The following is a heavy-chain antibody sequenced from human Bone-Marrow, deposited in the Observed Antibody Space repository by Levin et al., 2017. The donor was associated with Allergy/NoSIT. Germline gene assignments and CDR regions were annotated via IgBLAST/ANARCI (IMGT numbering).Heavy chain of an antibody. J-gene: IGHJ3*02. D-gene: IGHD6-19*01. CDR3: AVVLEWLVAPLGAFDI. CDR2: IKQDGSEK. V-gene: IGHV3-7*01. Sequence: GGSLRLSCAASGFTFSSYWMSWVRQAPGKGLEWVANIKQDGSEKYYVDSVKGRFTISRDNAKNSLYLQMNSLRAEDTAVYYCAVVLEWLVAPLGAFDIWGQGTMVTVSS. CDR1: GFTFSSYW.